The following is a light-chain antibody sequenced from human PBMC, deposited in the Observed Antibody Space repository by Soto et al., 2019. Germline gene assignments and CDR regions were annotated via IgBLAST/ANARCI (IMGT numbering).Light chain of an antibody. Sequence: EIVLTQSPGTLSLSPGERATLSCRASQSVSSSSLARYQQRPGQAPRLLIFTASSRATGTPDRFSGSGSGTDFTLTISRLEPEDFAVYYCHLYGSSPPYTFGPGTKLEIK. CDR2: TAS. CDR3: HLYGSSPPYT. V-gene: IGKV3-20*01. CDR1: QSVSSSS. J-gene: IGKJ2*01.